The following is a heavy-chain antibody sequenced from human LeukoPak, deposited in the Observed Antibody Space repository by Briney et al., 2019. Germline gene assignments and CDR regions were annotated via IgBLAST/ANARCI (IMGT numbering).Heavy chain of an antibody. CDR3: ARRRVGYYGSGSYYNVSPFDY. CDR1: GGSFSGYY. D-gene: IGHD3-10*01. Sequence: SETLSLTCAVYGGSFSGYYWSWIRQPPGKGLEWIGEINHSGSTNYNPSLKSRVTISVDTSKNQFSLKLSSVTAADTAVYYCARRRVGYYGSGSYYNVSPFDYWGQGTLVTVSS. J-gene: IGHJ4*02. CDR2: INHSGST. V-gene: IGHV4-34*01.